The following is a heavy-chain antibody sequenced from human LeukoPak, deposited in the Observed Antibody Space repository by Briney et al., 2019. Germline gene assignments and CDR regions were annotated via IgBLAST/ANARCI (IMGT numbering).Heavy chain of an antibody. CDR2: INPDSGGT. Sequence: GASVKVSCKASGYTFTGYSMHWVRQAPGQGLEWMGRINPDSGGTNYAQKFQGRVTMSRDTSISTAYMELRRLTSYDTAVYYCARETQEGFDPWGQGTLVTVSS. CDR3: ARETQEGFDP. V-gene: IGHV1-2*06. J-gene: IGHJ5*02. CDR1: GYTFTGYS.